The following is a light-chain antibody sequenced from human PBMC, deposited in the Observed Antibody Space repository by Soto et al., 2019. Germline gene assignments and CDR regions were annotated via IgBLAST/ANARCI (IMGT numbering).Light chain of an antibody. CDR3: QQYGTSPYT. CDR1: QSISSSS. Sequence: DIVLTQSPGSLSLSPGERVTLSCRASQSISSSSLGTSLAWYQQKPGQPPRLLISGASNRATGIPDRFSGSGSGTDFTLTISRLDPEDFAVYRCQQYGTSPYTFGQGTELEI. J-gene: IGKJ2*01. CDR2: GAS. V-gene: IGKV3-20*01.